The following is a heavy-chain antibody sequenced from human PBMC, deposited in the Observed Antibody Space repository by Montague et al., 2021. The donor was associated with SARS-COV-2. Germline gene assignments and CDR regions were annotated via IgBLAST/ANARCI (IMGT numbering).Heavy chain of an antibody. J-gene: IGHJ6*02. D-gene: IGHD3-9*01. CDR1: GFTFSSYG. CDR3: ARDLTYYDILTGYFAESPHYYYYYGMDV. Sequence: SLRLSCAASGFTFSSYGMHWVRQAPGKGLEWVAVISYDGSNKYYADSVKGRFTISRDNSKNTLYLQVNSLRAEDTAVYYCARDLTYYDILTGYFAESPHYYYYYGMDVWGQGTTVTVSS. V-gene: IGHV3-30*03. CDR2: ISYDGSNK.